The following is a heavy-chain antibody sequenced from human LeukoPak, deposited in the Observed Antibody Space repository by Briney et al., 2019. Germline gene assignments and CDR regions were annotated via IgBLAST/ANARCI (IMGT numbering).Heavy chain of an antibody. D-gene: IGHD3-22*01. Sequence: GGSLRLSCAASGFTFSNYVMSWVRQAPGKGLEWVSAIRVDGGGTFYADSVKGRFTVSRDDSKNTLYLQMNSLRAEDTAVYYCAKVQYYESLDYWGQGTLVTVSS. CDR2: IRVDGGGT. CDR3: AKVQYYESLDY. J-gene: IGHJ4*02. CDR1: GFTFSNYV. V-gene: IGHV3-23*01.